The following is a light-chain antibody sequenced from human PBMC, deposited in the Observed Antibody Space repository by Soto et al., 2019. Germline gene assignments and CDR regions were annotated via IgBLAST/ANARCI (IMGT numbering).Light chain of an antibody. J-gene: IGKJ1*01. CDR3: QQRSDWPWT. CDR2: DSS. CDR1: RSVSSN. Sequence: IVLTRSPATLSLSPGERATLSCRARRSVSSNLAWYRQKPGQAPRLLIYDSSNRAAGIPARFSGSGSGTDFTLTVSSLEPEDFVVYYCQQRSDWPWTFGQGTKVDI. V-gene: IGKV3-11*01.